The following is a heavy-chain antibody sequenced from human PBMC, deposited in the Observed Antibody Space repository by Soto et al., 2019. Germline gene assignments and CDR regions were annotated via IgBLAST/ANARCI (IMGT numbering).Heavy chain of an antibody. CDR3: AKRYYYAHSGLWDY. CDR1: GFTFSSYA. V-gene: IGHV3-23*01. Sequence: EVHLLESGGDLVQPGGSLRLSCAASGFTFSSYAMSWVRQAAGKGLEWVSAISGSGGNTYYVDSVKGRFTISRDNSKNTLYLQMNSLRAEDTAVYYCAKRYYYAHSGLWDYWGQGTLVTVSS. CDR2: ISGSGGNT. J-gene: IGHJ4*02. D-gene: IGHD5-12*01.